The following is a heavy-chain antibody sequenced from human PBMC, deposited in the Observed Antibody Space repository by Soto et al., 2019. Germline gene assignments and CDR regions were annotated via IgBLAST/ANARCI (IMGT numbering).Heavy chain of an antibody. D-gene: IGHD2-15*01. CDR3: ARDYAVAARTPFDI. J-gene: IGHJ3*02. V-gene: IGHV4-61*01. CDR2: IYYSGST. Sequence: SETLSLTCAVSGGSISSSYYWSWIRQPPGKGLEWIGYIYYSGSTNYNPSLKSRVTISVDTSKNQFSLKLSSVTAADTAVYYCARDYAVAARTPFDIWGQGTMVTVSS. CDR1: GGSISSSYY.